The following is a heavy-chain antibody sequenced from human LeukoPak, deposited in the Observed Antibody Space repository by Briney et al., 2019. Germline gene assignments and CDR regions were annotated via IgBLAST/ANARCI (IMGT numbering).Heavy chain of an antibody. V-gene: IGHV4-4*07. Sequence: SETLSLXCTVSGGSNSSYYWSWIRQPAGKGLEWIGPIYTSGSTNYNPSLKSRVTMSVDASKNQFSLKLSSVTAADTAVYYCARDVDYYYGSGSYYQNWFDPWGQGTLVTVSS. D-gene: IGHD3-10*01. CDR2: IYTSGST. CDR3: ARDVDYYYGSGSYYQNWFDP. CDR1: GGSNSSYY. J-gene: IGHJ5*02.